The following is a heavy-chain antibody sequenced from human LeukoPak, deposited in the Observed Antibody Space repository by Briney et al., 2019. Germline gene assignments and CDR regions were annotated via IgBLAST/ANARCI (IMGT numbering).Heavy chain of an antibody. J-gene: IGHJ4*02. CDR1: GFTFSSYS. D-gene: IGHD6-13*01. CDR3: ASGHSSSWSSFDY. V-gene: IGHV3-48*01. Sequence: GGSLRLSCAASGFTFSSYSMNWVRQAPGKGLEWVSYISSSSSTIYYADSVKGRFTISRDNAKNSLYLQMNSLRAEDTAVYYCASGHSSSWSSFDYWGQGTLVTVSS. CDR2: ISSSSSTI.